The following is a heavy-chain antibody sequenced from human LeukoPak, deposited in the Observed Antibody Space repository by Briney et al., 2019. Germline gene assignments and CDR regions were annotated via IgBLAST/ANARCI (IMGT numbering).Heavy chain of an antibody. CDR2: INHSGST. D-gene: IGHD3-3*01. V-gene: IGHV4-34*01. CDR1: GGSFSGYY. CDR3: ARGRNYDFWSGYYKFDY. Sequence: SETLSLTCAVYGGSFSGYYWGWIRQPPGKGLEWIGEINHSGSTNYNPSLKSRVTISVDTSKNQFSLKLSSVTAADTAVYYCARGRNYDFWSGYYKFDYWGQGTLVTVSS. J-gene: IGHJ4*02.